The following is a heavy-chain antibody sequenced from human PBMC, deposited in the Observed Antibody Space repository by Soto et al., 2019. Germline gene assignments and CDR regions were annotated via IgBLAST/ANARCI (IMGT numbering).Heavy chain of an antibody. J-gene: IGHJ4*02. CDR3: ARRRPNYSAY. CDR1: GGSIVSSGGC. Sequence: SETLCLSCTVAGGSIVSSGGCWGWIRQPTGKGLEWIGSIYYSGSTYYNPSLKSRVTISVDTSKNQFSLKLSSVTAVDTAVYYCARRRPNYSAYWGQGTLVTVSS. CDR2: IYYSGST. V-gene: IGHV4-39*01.